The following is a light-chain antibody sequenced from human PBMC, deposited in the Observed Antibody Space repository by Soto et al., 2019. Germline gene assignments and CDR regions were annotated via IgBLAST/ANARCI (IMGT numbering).Light chain of an antibody. CDR1: QSVSSSY. Sequence: ESVLTQSPGTLSLSPGERATLSCRASQSVSSSYLAWYQPKPGQAPRLLIYGASSRATGITDRFSGSGSGTDFTLTISRLEPEDFAVYYCQQYGSSPKTFSQGTKLEIK. J-gene: IGKJ2*01. V-gene: IGKV3-20*01. CDR3: QQYGSSPKT. CDR2: GAS.